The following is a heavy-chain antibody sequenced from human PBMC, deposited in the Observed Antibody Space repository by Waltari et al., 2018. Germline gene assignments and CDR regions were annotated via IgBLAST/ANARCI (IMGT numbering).Heavy chain of an antibody. CDR1: GCNFTGYY. D-gene: IGHD3-22*01. J-gene: IGHJ5*02. V-gene: IGHV1-2*02. CDR2: INPNSGGT. Sequence: QVQLVQSGAEVKKPGASVKVSCKASGCNFTGYYMPWVRQAPGQGREWMGWINPNSGGTKYAQKFQGRVTMTRDTSISTAYMELSRLRSDDTAVYYCAREGYYYDSSGYYHWGQGTLVTVSS. CDR3: AREGYYYDSSGYYH.